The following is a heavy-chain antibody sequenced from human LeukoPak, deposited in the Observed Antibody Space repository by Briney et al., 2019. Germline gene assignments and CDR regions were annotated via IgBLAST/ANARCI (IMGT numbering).Heavy chain of an antibody. D-gene: IGHD4-17*01. V-gene: IGHV2-5*02. CDR2: IYWDDDN. J-gene: IGHJ6*04. CDR3: RFRDYGRKTNPKRYSYDQLDV. CDR1: GFSLTTSGVG. Sequence: SGPTLVNPTQTLTLTCTFSGFSLTTSGVGVGWIRQPPGKALEWLALIYWDDDNRYSPSMKSRLTITKDTSKSQVVLTMTNMDPVDTATYYCRFRDYGRKTNPKRYSYDQLDVWGKGITVTVSS.